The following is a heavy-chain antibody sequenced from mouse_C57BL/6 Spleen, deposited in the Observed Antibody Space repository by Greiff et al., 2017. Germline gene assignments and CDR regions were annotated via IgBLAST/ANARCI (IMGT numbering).Heavy chain of an antibody. CDR1: GYAFSSYW. CDR3: ARSGTGPYYFDY. CDR2: IYPGDGDT. D-gene: IGHD4-1*01. Sequence: VQLQQSGAELVKPGASVKISCKASGYAFSSYWMNWVKQRPGKGLEWIGQIYPGDGDTNYNGKFKGKATLTADKATSTAYMQLSSLTSEDSAVYFCARSGTGPYYFDYWGQGTTVT. V-gene: IGHV1-80*01. J-gene: IGHJ2*01.